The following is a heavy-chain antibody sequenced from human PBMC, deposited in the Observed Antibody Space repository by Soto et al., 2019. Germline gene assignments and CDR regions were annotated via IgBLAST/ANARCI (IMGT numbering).Heavy chain of an antibody. D-gene: IGHD2-21*02. V-gene: IGHV4-30-4*01. CDR1: CGSIISGDYY. CDR3: ARYRVTYYFDY. Sequence: PSETLSLTCTFSCGSIISGDYYWSWIRQPPGKGLEWIGYIYYSGSTYYNPSLKSRVTISVDTSKNQFSLKLSSVTAADTAVYYCARYRVTYYFDYWGQGTLVTVSS. J-gene: IGHJ4*02. CDR2: IYYSGST.